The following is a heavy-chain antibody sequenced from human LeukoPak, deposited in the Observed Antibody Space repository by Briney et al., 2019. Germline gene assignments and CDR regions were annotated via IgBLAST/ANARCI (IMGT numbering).Heavy chain of an antibody. Sequence: ASVKVSCKASGYTFTSYGISWVRQAPGQGLEWMGRINPNSGGTNYAQKFQGRVTMTRDTSISTAYMELSRLRSDDTAVYYCARAGRYCSGGSCYDAFDIWGQGTMVT. J-gene: IGHJ3*02. CDR2: INPNSGGT. D-gene: IGHD2-15*01. CDR3: ARAGRYCSGGSCYDAFDI. V-gene: IGHV1-2*06. CDR1: GYTFTSYG.